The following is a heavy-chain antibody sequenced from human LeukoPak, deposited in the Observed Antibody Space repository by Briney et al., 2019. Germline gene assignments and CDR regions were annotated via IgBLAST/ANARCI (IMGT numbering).Heavy chain of an antibody. J-gene: IGHJ6*02. CDR2: ISSSGSTI. D-gene: IGHD2-2*01. CDR3: AREYVHCSSTSCNQYDYYYYGMDV. CDR1: GFTFSSYE. V-gene: IGHV3-48*03. Sequence: PGGSLRLSCAASGFTFSSYEMNWVRQAPGKGLEWASYISSSGSTIYYADSVKGRFTISRDNAKNSLYLQMNSLRAEDTAVYYCAREYVHCSSTSCNQYDYYYYGMDVWGQGTTVTVSS.